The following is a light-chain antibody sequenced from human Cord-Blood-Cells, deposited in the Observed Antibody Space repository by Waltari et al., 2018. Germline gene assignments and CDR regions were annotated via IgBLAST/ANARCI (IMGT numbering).Light chain of an antibody. CDR3: QQSYSTPLT. J-gene: IGKJ4*01. CDR1: QSISSY. Sequence: DIQMTQSPSSLSASVGDRVTITCRANQSISSYLNWYQQKPGKAPKLLIYAASSLQSGVPSRFSGSGSGTDFTLTISSLQHEDFATYYCQQSYSTPLTFGGGTKVEIK. V-gene: IGKV1-39*01. CDR2: AAS.